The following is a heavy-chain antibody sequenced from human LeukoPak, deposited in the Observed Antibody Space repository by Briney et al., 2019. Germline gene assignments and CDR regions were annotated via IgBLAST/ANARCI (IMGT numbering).Heavy chain of an antibody. J-gene: IGHJ4*02. D-gene: IGHD2-15*01. Sequence: GGSLRLSCAASGFTFSSYSMNWVRQAPGKGLEWVSSISSSSSYIYYADSVKGRFTISRDNAKNSLYLQMNSLRAEDTAVYYCARAGVRGYCSGGSCYSGNPIDYWGQGTLVTVSS. V-gene: IGHV3-21*01. CDR2: ISSSSSYI. CDR1: GFTFSSYS. CDR3: ARAGVRGYCSGGSCYSGNPIDY.